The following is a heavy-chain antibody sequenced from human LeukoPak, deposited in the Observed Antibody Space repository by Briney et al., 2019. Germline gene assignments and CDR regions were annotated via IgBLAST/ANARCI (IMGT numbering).Heavy chain of an antibody. V-gene: IGHV3-30*02. CDR2: IRNDGSIK. J-gene: IGHJ4*02. CDR1: GFTFSHFG. Sequence: GGSLRLSCAASGFTFSHFGMHWVRQAPGKGLEWVAFIRNDGSIKFFADSVKGRVAISRDNSKNTLYLQMNSLRVEDTARYYCAKDTPRPYFDYWGQGTLVTVSS. CDR3: AKDTPRPYFDY.